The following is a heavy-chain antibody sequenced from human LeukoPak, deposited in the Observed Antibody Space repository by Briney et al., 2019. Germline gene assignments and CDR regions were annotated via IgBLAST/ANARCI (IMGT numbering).Heavy chain of an antibody. V-gene: IGHV3-7*01. J-gene: IGHJ6*02. Sequence: PGGSLRLSCAASGFTFSDYWLSWVRQAPGKGLEWVANMSRDGSEKNYVDSMKGRITISRDNAKNSLYLQMNSLRVEDTAVYYCARDGGIIRFGGQDVWGQGTTVTVS. CDR1: GFTFSDYW. CDR3: ARDGGIIRFGGQDV. D-gene: IGHD3-16*01. CDR2: MSRDGSEK.